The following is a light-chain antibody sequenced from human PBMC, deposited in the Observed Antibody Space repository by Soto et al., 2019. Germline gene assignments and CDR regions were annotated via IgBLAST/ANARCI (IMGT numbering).Light chain of an antibody. CDR2: DAS. J-gene: IGKJ1*01. CDR1: QSVSSY. CDR3: QQRSNWPPT. Sequence: EIVWTQYPATLSLSPGERATLSCRASQSVSSYLAWYQQKPGQAPRLLIYDASNRATGIPARFSGSGSGTDFTLTISCLEPEDFAVYYCQQRSNWPPTFGQGTKVDIK. V-gene: IGKV3-11*01.